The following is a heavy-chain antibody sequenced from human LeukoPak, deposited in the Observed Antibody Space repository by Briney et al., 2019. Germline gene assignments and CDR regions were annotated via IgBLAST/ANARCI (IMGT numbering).Heavy chain of an antibody. J-gene: IGHJ4*02. D-gene: IGHD3-10*01. Sequence: ASVKVSCKASGYTFTSYDINWVRQATGQGLEWMGWMNPNSGNTGYAQKFQGRVTMTEDTSTDTAYMELSSLRSEDTAVYYCATSSGVDFDYWGQGTLVTVSS. CDR1: GYTFTSYD. CDR3: ATSSGVDFDY. V-gene: IGHV1-8*01. CDR2: MNPNSGNT.